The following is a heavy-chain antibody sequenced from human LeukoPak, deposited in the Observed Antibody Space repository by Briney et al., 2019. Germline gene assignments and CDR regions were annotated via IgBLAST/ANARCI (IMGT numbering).Heavy chain of an antibody. J-gene: IGHJ5*02. D-gene: IGHD4-17*01. CDR1: GGSIRSYY. V-gene: IGHV4-59*12. CDR3: ARALNTVTISVWFDP. CDR2: IYYSGHT. Sequence: SETLSLTCTVSGGSIRSYYWSWIRQPPGKGLEWIGYIYYSGHTYYNPSLKSRVTISVDTSKNQFSLKLSSVTAADTAVYYCARALNTVTISVWFDPWGQGTLVTVSS.